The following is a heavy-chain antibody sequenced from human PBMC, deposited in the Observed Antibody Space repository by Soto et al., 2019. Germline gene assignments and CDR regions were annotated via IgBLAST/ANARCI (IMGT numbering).Heavy chain of an antibody. CDR2: ISYDGSNK. J-gene: IGHJ6*02. CDR1: GITISNYF. CDR3: VAGVQYYAMGV. D-gene: IGHD4-4*01. V-gene: IGHV3-30-3*01. Sequence: QVQLVESVGGVVQPGRSLRVSCAASGITISNYFMYWVRQAPGKGLEWVAAISYDGSNKHYSDSVKGRFTISRDNSKNTLFLQMNSLRDEDTAVYYCVAGVQYYAMGVWGQGTTVAVSS.